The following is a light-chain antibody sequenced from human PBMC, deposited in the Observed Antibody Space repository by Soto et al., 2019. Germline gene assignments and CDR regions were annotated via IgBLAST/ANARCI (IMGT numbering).Light chain of an antibody. CDR2: EVS. V-gene: IGLV2-14*01. CDR3: ISYTSDDVRYV. Sequence: QSVLTQPASVSGTPGQSITISCTGSNRDVGIYDFVSWYQHHPGRAPKLIVSEVSHRPSGVSNRFSGSKSGNTASLTISGLQSEDEADYYCISYTSDDVRYVFXTGTKLTVL. J-gene: IGLJ1*01. CDR1: NRDVGIYDF.